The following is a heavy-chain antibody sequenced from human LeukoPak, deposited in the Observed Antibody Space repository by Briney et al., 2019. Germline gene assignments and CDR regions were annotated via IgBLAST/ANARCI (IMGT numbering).Heavy chain of an antibody. CDR1: GPTFSVYA. D-gene: IGHD5-12*01. J-gene: IGHJ4*02. V-gene: IGHV3-23*01. Sequence: GRSLRLFCAASGPTFSVYAMSWVRQAPGRGREGVSGISGSGTGTDYADSVKGRFTISRDNSKNMLYLHMQSLFSGHTAVFYCARGAGYSGYLFYLDSWGPGTLVSVSS. CDR2: ISGSGTGT. CDR3: ARGAGYSGYLFYLDS.